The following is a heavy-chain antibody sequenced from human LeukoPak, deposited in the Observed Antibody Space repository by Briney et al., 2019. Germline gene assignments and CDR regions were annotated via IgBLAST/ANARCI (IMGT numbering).Heavy chain of an antibody. D-gene: IGHD5-18*01. CDR1: GFTFSSYA. J-gene: IGHJ4*02. CDR2: ISSGGGST. Sequence: GGSLRLSCSASGFTFSSYAMHWVRQAPGKGLEYVSAISSGGGSTYYAAPVKGRFTISRDDSETTLYLQMNTLKTEDTAVYYCTTYRYGVTYYFDYWGQGTLVTVSS. CDR3: TTYRYGVTYYFDY. V-gene: IGHV3-64*04.